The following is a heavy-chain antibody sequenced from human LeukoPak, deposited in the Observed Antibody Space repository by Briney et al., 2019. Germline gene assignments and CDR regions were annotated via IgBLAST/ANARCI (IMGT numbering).Heavy chain of an antibody. D-gene: IGHD6-13*01. CDR2: ISYDGSNK. CDR1: GFTFSSYA. Sequence: GGSLRLSCAASGFTFSSYAMHWVRQAPGKGLEWVAVISYDGSNKYYADSVKGRFAISRDNSKNTLYLQMNSLRAEDTAVYYCARGLIPDKHSSSWYGAFDIWGQGTMVTVSS. J-gene: IGHJ3*02. CDR3: ARGLIPDKHSSSWYGAFDI. V-gene: IGHV3-30*09.